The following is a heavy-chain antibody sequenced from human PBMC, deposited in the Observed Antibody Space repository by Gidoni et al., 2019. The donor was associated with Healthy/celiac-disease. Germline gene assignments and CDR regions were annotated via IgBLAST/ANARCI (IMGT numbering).Heavy chain of an antibody. V-gene: IGHV3-74*01. D-gene: IGHD6-6*01. Sequence: EVQLVESGGGLVQPGGSLRLSCAASGFTFRNYWMNWVRQAPGKGLVWVSRINSDGITTTVADSVKGRFTISRDNAKNTLYLQMNSLSAEDTAVYYCARGIATLIDYWGQGTLVTVSS. CDR3: ARGIATLIDY. J-gene: IGHJ4*02. CDR1: GFTFRNYW. CDR2: INSDGITT.